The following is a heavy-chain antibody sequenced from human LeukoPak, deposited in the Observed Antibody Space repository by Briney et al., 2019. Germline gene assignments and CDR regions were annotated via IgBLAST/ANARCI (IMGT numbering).Heavy chain of an antibody. CDR1: GFTFNIYA. Sequence: GGSLRLSCAASGFTFNIYAMSWVRQAPGKGLEWVSGISGGGGGTYYADSVKGRFTVSRDNSKNTLYLQMSSLRAEDTAIYYCAKGERPTYYFDSWGQGTLVTVSS. CDR2: ISGGGGGT. V-gene: IGHV3-23*01. CDR3: AKGERPTYYFDS. J-gene: IGHJ4*02.